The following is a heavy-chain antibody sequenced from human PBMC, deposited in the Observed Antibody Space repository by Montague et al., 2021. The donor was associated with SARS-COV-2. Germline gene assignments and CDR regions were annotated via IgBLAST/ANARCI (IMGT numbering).Heavy chain of an antibody. CDR1: GGSISTNY. CDR3: AREGQYDWFDA. Sequence: SETLSLTCNVSGGSISTNYWSWIRQPPGKGLELIGYSYYRGSTNYNPSLKIRITMSVDTSKNQFSLKMSSVTAADTAVYYCAREGQYDWFDAWGQGKLVTVSS. J-gene: IGHJ5*02. D-gene: IGHD2-2*01. CDR2: SYYRGST. V-gene: IGHV4-59*01.